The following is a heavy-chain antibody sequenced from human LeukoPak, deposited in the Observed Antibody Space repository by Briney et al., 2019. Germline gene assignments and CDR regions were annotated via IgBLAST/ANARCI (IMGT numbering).Heavy chain of an antibody. J-gene: IGHJ4*02. Sequence: GGSLRLSCAASGFTFSSYAMSWVRQAPGKGLEWVSAISGSGGSTYYADSVKGRFTISRDNAKNSLYLQMNSLRAEDTAVYYCARDHPWELQGSDYWGQGTLVTVSS. CDR1: GFTFSSYA. CDR2: ISGSGGST. D-gene: IGHD1-26*01. CDR3: ARDHPWELQGSDY. V-gene: IGHV3-23*01.